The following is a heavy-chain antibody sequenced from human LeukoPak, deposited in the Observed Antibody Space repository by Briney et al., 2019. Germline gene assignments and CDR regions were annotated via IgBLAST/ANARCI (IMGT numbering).Heavy chain of an antibody. V-gene: IGHV3-30*04. J-gene: IGHJ4*02. D-gene: IGHD5-18*01. CDR2: ISYDGSNK. CDR1: GFTFSSYA. CDR3: AREPDVDTALTFDY. Sequence: GGSLRLSCAASGFTFSSYAMHWVRQAPGKGLERVAVISYDGSNKYYADSVKGRFTISRDNSKNTLYLQMNSLRAEDTAVYYCAREPDVDTALTFDYWGQGTLVTVSS.